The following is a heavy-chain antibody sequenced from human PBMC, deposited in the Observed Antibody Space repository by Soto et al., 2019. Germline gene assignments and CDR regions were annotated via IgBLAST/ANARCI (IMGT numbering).Heavy chain of an antibody. D-gene: IGHD3-3*01. Sequence: PGWSLRLSCAASGVSFSIYGMDGVRQAPGKGLEWVAVISYDGSNKYYADSVKGRFTISRDNSKNTLYLQMNSLRAEDTAVYYCAKDMRFLEWLFGMDVWGQGTTVTVSS. CDR1: GVSFSIYG. CDR3: AKDMRFLEWLFGMDV. V-gene: IGHV3-30*18. J-gene: IGHJ6*02. CDR2: ISYDGSNK.